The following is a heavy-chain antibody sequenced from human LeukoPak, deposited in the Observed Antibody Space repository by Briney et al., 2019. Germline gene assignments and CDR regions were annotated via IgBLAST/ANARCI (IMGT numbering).Heavy chain of an antibody. CDR2: ISSSSSYI. CDR1: GFTFSSYA. Sequence: GGSLRLSCAASGFTFSSYAMSWVRQAPGKGLEWVSSISSSSSYIYYADSVKGRFTISRDNAKNSLYLQMNSLRAEDTAVYYCARERTAMVTFDYWGQGTLVTVSS. J-gene: IGHJ4*02. CDR3: ARERTAMVTFDY. V-gene: IGHV3-21*01. D-gene: IGHD5-18*01.